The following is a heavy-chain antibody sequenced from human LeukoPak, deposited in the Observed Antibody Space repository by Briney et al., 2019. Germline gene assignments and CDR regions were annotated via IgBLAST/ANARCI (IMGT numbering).Heavy chain of an antibody. Sequence: PSETLSLTCTVSGASLTTGAYYWTYIRQSPGRDLEWIGYIYHGGSTYYNPSRKSRVTISIDRPKNQFSLRLTSVTAADTAVYYCARINYYGSGLDLWGQGALVTVSS. CDR2: IYHGGST. CDR3: ARINYYGSGLDL. J-gene: IGHJ5*02. CDR1: GASLTTGAYY. V-gene: IGHV4-30-2*06. D-gene: IGHD3-10*01.